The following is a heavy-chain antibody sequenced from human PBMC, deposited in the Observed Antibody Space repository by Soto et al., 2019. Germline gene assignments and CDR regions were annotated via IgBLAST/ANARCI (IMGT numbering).Heavy chain of an antibody. CDR2: IYYSGST. CDR3: ARLGEIEWEIQSSRFDY. Sequence: SDTLSLTCTVSDSSISSGGNYCSWIRQHPGKGLEWIGYIYYSGSTYYSPSLKSRVTISVDTSKNQFSLKLSSVTAADTAVYYCARLGEIEWEIQSSRFDYWGQGALVTVSA. D-gene: IGHD1-26*01. J-gene: IGHJ4*02. CDR1: DSSISSGGNY. V-gene: IGHV4-31*03.